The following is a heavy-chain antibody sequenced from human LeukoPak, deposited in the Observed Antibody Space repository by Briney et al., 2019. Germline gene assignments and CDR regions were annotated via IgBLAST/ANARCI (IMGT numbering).Heavy chain of an antibody. V-gene: IGHV4-59*01. CDR2: ISDSGST. CDR3: ARGPSRFDSAGY. Sequence: SETLSLTCTVSGGSINTYYWSWIRQPPGKGLEWIGYISDSGSTTYNPSLKSRVSMSVDTSTNQFSLKLSSVTAADTAVYYCARGPSRFDSAGYWGQGTLVTVSS. J-gene: IGHJ4*02. CDR1: GGSINTYY. D-gene: IGHD3-22*01.